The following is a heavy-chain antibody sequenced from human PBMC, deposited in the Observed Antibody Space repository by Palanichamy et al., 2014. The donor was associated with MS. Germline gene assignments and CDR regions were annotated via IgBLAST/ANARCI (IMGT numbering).Heavy chain of an antibody. CDR3: ARDAPPDGFWSGYHFYYGMDV. J-gene: IGHJ6*02. Sequence: QVQLVQSGAEVKKPGASVKVSCKTSGYSFTDYVISWVRQAPGQGLEWMGWISTYNDNTNYAQKVQGRVTMTTETSTTTAYMELRGLRSDDTAVYYCARDAPPDGFWSGYHFYYGMDVWGQGTTVTVSS. V-gene: IGHV1-18*04. CDR1: GYSFTDYV. D-gene: IGHD3-3*01. CDR2: ISTYNDNT.